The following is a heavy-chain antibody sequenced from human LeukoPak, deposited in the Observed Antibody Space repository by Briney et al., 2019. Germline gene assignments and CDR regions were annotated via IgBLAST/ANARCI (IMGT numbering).Heavy chain of an antibody. CDR1: GYTFTSYD. CDR3: ARGLGGSGSYITDFDY. Sequence: ASVKVSCKASGYTFTSYDINWVRQATGQGLEWMGWMNPNSGKTGYAQKFQGRVTITRNTSISTAYMEVSSLRSEDTAVYYCARGLGGSGSYITDFDYWGQGTLVTVSS. J-gene: IGHJ4*02. V-gene: IGHV1-8*03. D-gene: IGHD3-10*01. CDR2: MNPNSGKT.